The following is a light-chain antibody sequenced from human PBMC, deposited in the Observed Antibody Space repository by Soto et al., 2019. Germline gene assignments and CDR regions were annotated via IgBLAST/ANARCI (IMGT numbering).Light chain of an antibody. CDR1: HSVRSTY. Sequence: EILLTQSPATLSVSAGDTATLPCRASHSVRSTYLAWYQQKPGQAPRLLISGASSRATSIPARFSGSGSGTEFTLTISRLQPEDFAVYYCQQYNNRPRTFGQGTTVEIK. J-gene: IGKJ1*01. V-gene: IGKV3D-15*01. CDR3: QQYNNRPRT. CDR2: GAS.